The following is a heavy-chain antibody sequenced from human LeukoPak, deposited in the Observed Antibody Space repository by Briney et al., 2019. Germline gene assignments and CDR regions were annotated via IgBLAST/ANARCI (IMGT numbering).Heavy chain of an antibody. J-gene: IGHJ5*02. CDR1: GGSISSGGYY. V-gene: IGHV4-30-2*02. Sequence: PSETLSLTCTVSGGSISSGGYYWSWIRQPPGKGLEWIGYIYHSGSTYYNPSLKSRVTISADRSKNQFSLKLSSVTAADTAVYYCAKSYDFWSGRVWFDPWGQGTLVTVSS. CDR2: IYHSGST. CDR3: AKSYDFWSGRVWFDP. D-gene: IGHD3-3*01.